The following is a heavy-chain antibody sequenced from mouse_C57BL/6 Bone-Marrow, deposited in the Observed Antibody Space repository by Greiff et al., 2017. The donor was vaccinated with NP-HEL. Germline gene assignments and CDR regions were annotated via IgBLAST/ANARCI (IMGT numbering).Heavy chain of an antibody. D-gene: IGHD1-1*01. CDR3: ARDLHGSSYGGWFAY. CDR2: IDPSDSET. Sequence: VQLQQPGAELVRPGSSVKLSCKASGYTFTSYWMHWVKQRPIQGLEWIGNIDPSDSETHYNHNVKDKATLTGDKSSSTAYMQLSSLTSEDSAVYYYARDLHGSSYGGWFAYWGQGTLVTVSA. J-gene: IGHJ3*01. V-gene: IGHV1-52*01. CDR1: GYTFTSYW.